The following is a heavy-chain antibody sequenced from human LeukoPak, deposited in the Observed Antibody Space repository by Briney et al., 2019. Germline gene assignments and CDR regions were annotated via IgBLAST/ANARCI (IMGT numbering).Heavy chain of an antibody. CDR3: ARVAGAPLDP. CDR1: GGSISNYY. V-gene: IGHV4-59*12. J-gene: IGHJ5*02. D-gene: IGHD1-26*01. CDR2: IYHSGNT. Sequence: PSETLSLTCTVSGGSISNYYWSWIRQPPGRGLEYIGYIYHSGNTNYNPSLKSRVTISIDTSKNQFSLRLSSVTAADTAVYYCARVAGAPLDPWGQGTLVTVSS.